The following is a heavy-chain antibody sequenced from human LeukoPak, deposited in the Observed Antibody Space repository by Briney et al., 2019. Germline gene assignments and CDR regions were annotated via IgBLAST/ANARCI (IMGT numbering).Heavy chain of an antibody. J-gene: IGHJ4*02. CDR1: GYTFTNYG. Sequence: ASVKVSCKASGYTFTNYGISWVRQAPGQGLEWMGWISAYNGDTNYAQELQGRVTMTTDTSTSTAYMELRNLRSDDTAVYFCARGGSGSSFTDYWGQGTLVTVSS. CDR3: ARGGSGSSFTDY. V-gene: IGHV1-18*01. CDR2: ISAYNGDT. D-gene: IGHD3-10*01.